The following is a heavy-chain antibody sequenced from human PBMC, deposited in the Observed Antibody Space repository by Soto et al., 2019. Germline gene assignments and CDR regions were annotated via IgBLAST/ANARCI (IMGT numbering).Heavy chain of an antibody. CDR1: GFTFSNAW. CDR2: IKSKTDGGTT. D-gene: IGHD5-18*01. V-gene: IGHV3-15*07. J-gene: IGHJ6*02. CDR3: TTGKRAYTAIGYYYYGIDI. Sequence: GGSLRLSCAASGFTFSNAWMNWVRQAPGKGLEWVGRIKSKTDGGTTDYAAPVKGRFTISRDDSKNTLYLQMNSLKTEDTAVYYCTTGKRAYTAIGYYYYGIDIRAQRTTVPISS.